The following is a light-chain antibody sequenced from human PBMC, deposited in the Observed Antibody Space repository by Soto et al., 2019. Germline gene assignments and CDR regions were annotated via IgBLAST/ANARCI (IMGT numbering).Light chain of an antibody. CDR3: SSYTTSSTPVV. CDR1: GSDVGGYSY. J-gene: IGLJ1*01. V-gene: IGLV2-14*01. Sequence: QSALTQPASVSGSPGQSITISCTGTGSDVGGYSYVSWYQRHPGKAPRLMIYDVSNRPSGVSIRFSGSKSGNTASLTISGLQAEDEADYYCSSYTTSSTPVVFGTGTKVTVL. CDR2: DVS.